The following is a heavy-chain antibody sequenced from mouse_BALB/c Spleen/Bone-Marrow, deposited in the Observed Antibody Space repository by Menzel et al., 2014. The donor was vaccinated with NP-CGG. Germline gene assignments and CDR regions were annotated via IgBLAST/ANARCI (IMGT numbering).Heavy chain of an antibody. CDR2: IDPENGDT. CDR3: NRYDWYFDV. D-gene: IGHD2-14*01. V-gene: IGHV14-4*02. Sequence: EVQLQQSGAELVRSGASVKLSCTASGFNIKYYYMHWVKQRPEQGLEWIGWIDPENGDTEYAPKFQGKATMTADTSSNTAYLQLSSLTSEDTAVYYCNRYDWYFDVWGAGTTVTVSS. CDR1: GFNIKYYY. J-gene: IGHJ1*01.